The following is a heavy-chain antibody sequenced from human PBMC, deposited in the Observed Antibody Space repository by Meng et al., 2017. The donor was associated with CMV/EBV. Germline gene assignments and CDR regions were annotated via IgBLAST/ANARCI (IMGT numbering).Heavy chain of an antibody. Sequence: ASVKVSCKASGYGFSTFGITWVRQAPGQGLEWMGWISDHSRNTNYARKFEGRVTMTTDASTTTAYMDLRDLRFDDTAVYYCARARVDDVLTGYLPQGDVYYYGMDVWGLGTTVTVSS. J-gene: IGHJ6*02. CDR3: ARARVDDVLTGYLPQGDVYYYGMDV. V-gene: IGHV1-18*01. CDR1: GYGFSTFG. D-gene: IGHD3-9*01. CDR2: ISDHSRNT.